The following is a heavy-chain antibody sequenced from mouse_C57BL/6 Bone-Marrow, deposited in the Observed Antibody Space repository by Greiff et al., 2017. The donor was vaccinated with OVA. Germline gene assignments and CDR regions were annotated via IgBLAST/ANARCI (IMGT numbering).Heavy chain of an antibody. J-gene: IGHJ4*01. CDR2: IHPNSGST. CDR1: GYTFTSYW. CDR3: ARIAGYCPMDY. Sequence: QVQLQQSGAELVKPGASVKLSCKASGYTFTSYWMHWVKQRPGQGLEWIGMIHPNSGSTNYNEKFKSKATLTVDKSSSTAYMQLSSLTSEDSAVYYCARIAGYCPMDYWGQGTSVTVSS. D-gene: IGHD2-3*01. V-gene: IGHV1-64*01.